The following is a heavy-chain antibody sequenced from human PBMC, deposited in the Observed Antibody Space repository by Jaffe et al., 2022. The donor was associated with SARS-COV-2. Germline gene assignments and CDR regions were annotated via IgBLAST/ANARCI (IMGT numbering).Heavy chain of an antibody. D-gene: IGHD2-21*01. CDR1: GFTFNNAW. J-gene: IGHJ4*02. CDR3: TTNTFACADCLLM. Sequence: EVQLVESGGDLVNPGGSLRLSCAASGFTFNNAWMSWVRQAPGKGLEWVGRIKSISDGGTTDYAAPVKGRFAISRDDSKRTLYLQMNSLRTEDTAVYYCTTNTFACADCLLMWGQGTLVTVSS. CDR2: IKSISDGGTT. V-gene: IGHV3-15*01.